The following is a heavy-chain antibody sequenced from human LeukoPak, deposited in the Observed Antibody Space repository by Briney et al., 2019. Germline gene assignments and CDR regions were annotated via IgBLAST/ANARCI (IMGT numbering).Heavy chain of an antibody. Sequence: PGGSLRLSCAASGFTFSSYYMYWVRQAPGKGLEWVTFISDDGVKKYYADSVKGRFSISRDNYKKTLYPHMDSLRAEDTAVYFCARVWETQYYFDHWGQGTLVTVSS. D-gene: IGHD1-26*01. CDR2: ISDDGVKK. V-gene: IGHV3-30-3*01. CDR3: ARVWETQYYFDH. J-gene: IGHJ4*02. CDR1: GFTFSSYY.